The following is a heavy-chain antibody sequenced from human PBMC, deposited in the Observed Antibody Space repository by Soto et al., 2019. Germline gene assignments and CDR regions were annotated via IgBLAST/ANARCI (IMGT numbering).Heavy chain of an antibody. V-gene: IGHV1-69*08. J-gene: IGHJ3*02. CDR2: IIPILGIA. Sequence: QVQLVQSGAEVKKPGSSVKVSCKASGGTFSSYTISCVRQAPGQGLEWMGSIIPILGIANYTQKFQGRVTITADKSTSTAYMELSSLRSEDTAVYYCAREGPRGYSGYETHDAFDIWGQGTMVTVSS. D-gene: IGHD5-12*01. CDR1: GGTFSSYT. CDR3: AREGPRGYSGYETHDAFDI.